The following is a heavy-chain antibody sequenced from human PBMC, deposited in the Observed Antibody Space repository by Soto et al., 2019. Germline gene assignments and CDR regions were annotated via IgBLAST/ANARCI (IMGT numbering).Heavy chain of an antibody. V-gene: IGHV1-46*01. CDR3: AREGMRGPAATYYFDY. Sequence: ASVKVSCKASGYTFTSYYMHWVRQAPGQGLEWMGIINPSGGSTSYAQKFQGRVTMTRDTSTSTVYMELSSLRSEDTAVYYCAREGMRGPAATYYFDYRGQGTLVTVSS. D-gene: IGHD2-2*01. CDR1: GYTFTSYY. J-gene: IGHJ4*02. CDR2: INPSGGST.